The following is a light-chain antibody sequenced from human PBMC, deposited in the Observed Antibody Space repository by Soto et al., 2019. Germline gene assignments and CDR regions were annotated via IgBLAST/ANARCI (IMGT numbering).Light chain of an antibody. J-gene: IGKJ1*01. CDR2: GAS. Sequence: EIVLTQSPGTLSLSPGERATLSCRASQSVSSSYLAWYQQKPGQAPRLLICGASSRATGIPDRFSGSGSGKDFTLTISRLEAEDVVVYLCQQDGSPPATFGQGTKVEIK. V-gene: IGKV3-20*01. CDR3: QQDGSPPAT. CDR1: QSVSSSY.